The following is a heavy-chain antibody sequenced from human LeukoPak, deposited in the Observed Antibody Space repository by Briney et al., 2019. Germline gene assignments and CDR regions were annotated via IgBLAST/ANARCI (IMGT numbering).Heavy chain of an antibody. J-gene: IGHJ1*01. CDR3: ARGGGVVVSPAQPPFQH. Sequence: GASVKVSCKTSGYTFTGYYLHRVRQAPGQGLEWMGWINPNSGGTNYAQMFQGRVTVARDTSISTAYMELSRLGSDDTAVYYCARGGGVVVSPAQPPFQHWGQGTLVTVSS. CDR2: INPNSGGT. V-gene: IGHV1-2*02. CDR1: GYTFTGYY. D-gene: IGHD2-2*01.